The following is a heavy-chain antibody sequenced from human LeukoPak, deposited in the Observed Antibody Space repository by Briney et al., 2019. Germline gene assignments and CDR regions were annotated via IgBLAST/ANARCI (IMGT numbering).Heavy chain of an antibody. D-gene: IGHD3-3*01. J-gene: IGHJ4*02. CDR3: ARDRSGYPDY. V-gene: IGHV4-34*01. Sequence: PSETLSLTCAVYGGSFSGYYWSWIRQPPGKGLEWIGDINHSGSTNYNPSLKSRVTISVDTSTNQFSLKLSSVTAADTAVYYCARDRSGYPDYWGQGTLVTVSS. CDR1: GGSFSGYY. CDR2: INHSGST.